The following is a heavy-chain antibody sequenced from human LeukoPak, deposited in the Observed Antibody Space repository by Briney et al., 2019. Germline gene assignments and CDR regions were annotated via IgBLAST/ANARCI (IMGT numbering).Heavy chain of an antibody. CDR3: ARGVYAFDI. V-gene: IGHV3-7*04. CDR2: IKEDGSER. D-gene: IGHD5/OR15-5a*01. J-gene: IGHJ3*02. CDR1: GFTVSSNY. Sequence: GGSLRLSCAASGFTVSSNYMSWVRQAPGKGLEWVANIKEDGSERYYVDSVKGRFTISRDNAKNSLFLQMNSLRVEDTAVYFCARGVYAFDIWGQGTMVTVSS.